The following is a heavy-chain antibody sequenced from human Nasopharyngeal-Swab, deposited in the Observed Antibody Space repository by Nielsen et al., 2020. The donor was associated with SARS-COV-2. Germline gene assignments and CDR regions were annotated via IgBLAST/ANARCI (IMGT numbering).Heavy chain of an antibody. Sequence: SVKVSCKASGGTFSSYAISWVRQAPGQGLEWMGGIIPIFGTANYAQKFQGRVTITADESTSTAYMELSSLRSEDTAVYYCARDDPESPMVGAWYFDSWGQGTLVTVSS. CDR1: GGTFSSYA. CDR2: IIPIFGTA. D-gene: IGHD3-10*02. V-gene: IGHV1-69*13. CDR3: ARDDPESPMVGAWYFDS. J-gene: IGHJ4*02.